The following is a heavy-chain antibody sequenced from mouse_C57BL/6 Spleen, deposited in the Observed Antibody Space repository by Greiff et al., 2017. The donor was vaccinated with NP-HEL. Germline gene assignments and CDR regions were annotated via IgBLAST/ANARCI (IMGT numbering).Heavy chain of an antibody. CDR3: ARRGLGGYFDY. J-gene: IGHJ2*01. CDR1: GYAFSSSW. D-gene: IGHD2-4*01. CDR2: IYPGDGDT. V-gene: IGHV1-82*01. Sequence: QVQLQQSGPELVKPGASVKISCKASGYAFSSSWMNWVKQRPGKGLEWIGRIYPGDGDTNYNGKFKGKATLTADKSSSTAYMQLSSLTSEDSAVYFCARRGLGGYFDYWGQGTTLTVSS.